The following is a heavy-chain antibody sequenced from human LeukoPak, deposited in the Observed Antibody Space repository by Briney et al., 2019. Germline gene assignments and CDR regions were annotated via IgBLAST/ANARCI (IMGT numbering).Heavy chain of an antibody. D-gene: IGHD3-3*02. CDR2: INWNGGST. J-gene: IGHJ6*03. CDR3: ARANSMGYFYNMDV. V-gene: IGHV3-20*04. CDR1: GFIFDDYG. Sequence: GGSLRLSCVASGFIFDDYGMNWVRQAPGQGLEWVSGINWNGGSTGHADSVKGRFTISKDNAKKSLYLQMNSLRAEDTALYYCARANSMGYFYNMDVWGKGTTVTVSS.